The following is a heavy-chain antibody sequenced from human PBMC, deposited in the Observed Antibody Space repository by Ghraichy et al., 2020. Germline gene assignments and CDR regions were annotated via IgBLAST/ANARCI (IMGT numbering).Heavy chain of an antibody. V-gene: IGHV1-2*02. D-gene: IGHD5-24*01. CDR3: ATLGRTGYILLSGFDI. CDR1: GYTFTDYF. Sequence: ASVKVSCKNSGYTFTDYFMHWVRQAPGQGLEWMGWINPNSGFTNLPQKFQGRVTMTRDTSITTAYMELSRLTTDDTAVYYCATLGRTGYILLSGFDIWGQGTLVTVSS. CDR2: INPNSGFT. J-gene: IGHJ3*02.